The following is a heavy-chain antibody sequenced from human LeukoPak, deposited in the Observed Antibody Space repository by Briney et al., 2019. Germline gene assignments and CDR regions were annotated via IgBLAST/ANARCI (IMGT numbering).Heavy chain of an antibody. J-gene: IGHJ4*02. CDR1: GFTFSSYG. V-gene: IGHV3-30*02. D-gene: IGHD5-12*01. Sequence: GGSLRLSCAASGFTFSSYGMHWVRQAPGKGLEWVAFIRYDGSNKYYADSVKGRFTISRDNSKNTLYLQMNSLRAEDTAVYYCANPILCSGYGRFDYWGQGTLVTVSS. CDR2: IRYDGSNK. CDR3: ANPILCSGYGRFDY.